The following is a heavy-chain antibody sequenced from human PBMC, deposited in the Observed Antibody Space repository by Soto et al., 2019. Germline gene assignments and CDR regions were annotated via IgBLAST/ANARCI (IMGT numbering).Heavy chain of an antibody. CDR3: ARECYSASRGIAY. CDR1: GFTLSTYW. Sequence: VQLVESGGGLVQPGGSLRLSCAASGFTLSTYWMHWVRQVPGKGLVSVSRINSVGSRTNYADSVKGRVTISRDNANSRLYLQVNSLRVEDPAVYYFARECYSASRGIAYWCRGGLVTVSS. V-gene: IGHV3-74*01. D-gene: IGHD2-2*02. J-gene: IGHJ4*02. CDR2: INSVGSRT.